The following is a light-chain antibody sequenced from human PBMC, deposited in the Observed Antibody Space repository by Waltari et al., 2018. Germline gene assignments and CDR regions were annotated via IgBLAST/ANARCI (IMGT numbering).Light chain of an antibody. CDR2: AGS. CDR3: QQSYSTPIT. J-gene: IGKJ5*01. CDR1: QSISSY. V-gene: IGKV1-39*01. Sequence: DIQMTHSPSSLSASVGDRVTITCRASQSISSYLNWYQKKPGKAPKLLIYAGSSLQSGVPSRCSGSGSGTDFNLTISSMKPEDFATYYCQQSYSTPITFGQGTRLEIK.